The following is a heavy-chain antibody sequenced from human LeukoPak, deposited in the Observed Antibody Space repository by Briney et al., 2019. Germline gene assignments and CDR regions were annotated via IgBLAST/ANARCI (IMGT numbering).Heavy chain of an antibody. Sequence: PGGSLRLSCAASGFSLSNYWMSWVRQAPGKGLEWVANIDQDGSDIYYVDSVMGRFTISQDNAKNSVYLQMNSLRPEDTAIYYCAWYGVTHGLDVWGQGTTVTVSS. CDR2: IDQDGSDI. D-gene: IGHD3-10*01. CDR3: AWYGVTHGLDV. J-gene: IGHJ6*02. CDR1: GFSLSNYW. V-gene: IGHV3-7*01.